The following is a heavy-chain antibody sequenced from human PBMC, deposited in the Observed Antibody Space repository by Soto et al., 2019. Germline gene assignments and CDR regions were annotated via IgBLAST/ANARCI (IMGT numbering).Heavy chain of an antibody. V-gene: IGHV3-23*01. CDR3: AIDPNGDSAGGFER. J-gene: IGHJ6*02. CDR2: ISSSGGKT. Sequence: GGSLRLSCAGSGFTFSFYAMSWVRQAPGRGPEWVSGISSSGGKTYYADSVKGRFTISRDHSKNTLSLQMNSLRAEDTAVYYCAIDPNGDSAGGFERWGRGTTVTVS. D-gene: IGHD4-17*01. CDR1: GFTFSFYA.